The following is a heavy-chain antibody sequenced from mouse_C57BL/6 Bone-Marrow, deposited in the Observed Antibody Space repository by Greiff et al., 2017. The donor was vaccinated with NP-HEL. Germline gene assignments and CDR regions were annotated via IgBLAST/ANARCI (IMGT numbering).Heavy chain of an antibody. Sequence: EVMLVESGGGLVKPGGSLKLSCAASGFTFSSYAMSWVRQTPEKRLEWVATISDGGSYTYYPDNVKGRFTISRDNAKNNLYLQMSHLKSEDTAMYYCARDLAVVANYYAMDYWGQGTSVTVSP. CDR2: ISDGGSYT. J-gene: IGHJ4*01. CDR1: GFTFSSYA. D-gene: IGHD1-1*01. V-gene: IGHV5-4*01. CDR3: ARDLAVVANYYAMDY.